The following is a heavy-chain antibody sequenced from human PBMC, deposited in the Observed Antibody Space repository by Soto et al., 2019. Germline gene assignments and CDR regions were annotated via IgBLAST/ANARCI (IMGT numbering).Heavy chain of an antibody. Sequence: GGSLRLSCAASGFTFSSYGMHWVRQAPGKGLEWVAVIWYDGSNKYYADSVKGRFTISRDNSKNTLYLQMNSLRAEDTAVYYCARERLEPLARPKRPFASGMDVWGQGTTVTVSS. CDR2: IWYDGSNK. CDR1: GFTFSSYG. J-gene: IGHJ6*02. V-gene: IGHV3-33*01. D-gene: IGHD6-6*01. CDR3: ARERLEPLARPKRPFASGMDV.